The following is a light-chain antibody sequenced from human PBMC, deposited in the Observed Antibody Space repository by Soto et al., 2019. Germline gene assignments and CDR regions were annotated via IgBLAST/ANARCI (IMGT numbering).Light chain of an antibody. CDR1: QTVSNSY. Sequence: DIVLTQSPATLSVSPGERATLSCRASQTVSNSYLAWYQQKPGQAPRLLIYGASTRAAGIPPRFSGGGFGTELTLTISRLQSEDFAVYYCQQYSNWPRTFGRGTKVEIK. CDR3: QQYSNWPRT. V-gene: IGKV3-15*01. CDR2: GAS. J-gene: IGKJ1*01.